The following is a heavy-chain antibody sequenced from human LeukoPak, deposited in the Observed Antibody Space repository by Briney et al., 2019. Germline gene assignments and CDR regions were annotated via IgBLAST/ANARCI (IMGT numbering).Heavy chain of an antibody. CDR1: GCTFTGYY. J-gene: IGHJ4*02. V-gene: IGHV1-2*02. CDR3: ARVPHRGHFDY. CDR2: INPNSGGT. D-gene: IGHD3-10*01. Sequence: ASVKVSCKASGCTFTGYYMHWVRQAPGQGLEWMGWINPNSGGTNYAQKFQGRDTMTRDTSISTAYMELSRLRSDDTAVYYCARVPHRGHFDYWGQGTLVTVSS.